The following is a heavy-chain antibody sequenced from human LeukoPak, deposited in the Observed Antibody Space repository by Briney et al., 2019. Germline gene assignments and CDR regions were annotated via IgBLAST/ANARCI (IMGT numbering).Heavy chain of an antibody. Sequence: SETLSLTCAVYGGSFSGYYWSWIRQPPGKGLEWIGEINHSGSTNYNPSLKSRVTISVDTSKNQFSLKLSSVTAADTAVYYCARGIVGATTSDTIDYCGQGTLVTVSS. CDR3: ARGIVGATTSDTIDY. V-gene: IGHV4-34*01. CDR1: GGSFSGYY. CDR2: INHSGST. J-gene: IGHJ4*02. D-gene: IGHD1-26*01.